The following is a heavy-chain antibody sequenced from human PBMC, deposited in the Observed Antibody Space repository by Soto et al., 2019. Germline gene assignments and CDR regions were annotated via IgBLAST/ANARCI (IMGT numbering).Heavy chain of an antibody. V-gene: IGHV3-43*01. J-gene: IGHJ4*02. Sequence: EVQLVESGGAVVQPGGSLRLSCVASGLTFEDYTFHWVRQVPGQGLEWVSLVSWDGGSTYYADSVKGRFAISRDNSKNSLYLQMNSLRIEDSALYYCAKGQGPGRLNYFDSWGQGTLVTVSS. CDR2: VSWDGGST. CDR3: AKGQGPGRLNYFDS. CDR1: GLTFEDYT.